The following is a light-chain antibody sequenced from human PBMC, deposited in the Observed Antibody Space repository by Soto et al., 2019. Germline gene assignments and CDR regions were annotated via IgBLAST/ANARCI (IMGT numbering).Light chain of an antibody. CDR2: DVS. CDR3: SSYTSSSTRV. CDR1: SSDVGGYNY. V-gene: IGLV2-14*01. Sequence: QSALTQPASVSGSPGQSITISCTGTSSDVGGYNYVSWYQQHPGKAPKLMIYDVSNRPSGVSNRFSGSKSGNTAPLTISGLQAEDEADYYCSSYTSSSTRVFGTGNKVTV. J-gene: IGLJ1*01.